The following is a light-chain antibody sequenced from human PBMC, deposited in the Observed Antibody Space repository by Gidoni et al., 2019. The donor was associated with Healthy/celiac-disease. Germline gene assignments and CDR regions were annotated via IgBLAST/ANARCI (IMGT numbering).Light chain of an antibody. CDR3: QQYYSTPWT. V-gene: IGKV4-1*01. CDR1: QSVLYSSNNKNY. Sequence: DIVMTQSPDSLAVSLGERATINCKSSQSVLYSSNNKNYLAWYQQKPGQPPKLRIYWASTRESGVPDLFSGSGSGTDFTLTISSLQAEDVAVYYCQQYYSTPWTFGQGTKVEIK. CDR2: WAS. J-gene: IGKJ1*01.